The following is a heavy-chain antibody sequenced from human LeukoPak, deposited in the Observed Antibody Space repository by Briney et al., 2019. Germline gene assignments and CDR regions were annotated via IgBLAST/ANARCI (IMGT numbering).Heavy chain of an antibody. D-gene: IGHD1-14*01. Sequence: SETLSLTCAVYGGSFSGYYWSWVRQPPGKGLEWIGEINHSGSTNYNPSLKSRVTISVDTSKNQFSLKLSSVTAADTAVYYCARRTTWRPFDYWGQGTLVTVSS. CDR2: INHSGST. CDR1: GGSFSGYY. J-gene: IGHJ4*02. V-gene: IGHV4-34*01. CDR3: ARRTTWRPFDY.